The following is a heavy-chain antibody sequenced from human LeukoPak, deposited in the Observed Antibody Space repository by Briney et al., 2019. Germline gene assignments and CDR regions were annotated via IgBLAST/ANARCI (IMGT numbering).Heavy chain of an antibody. V-gene: IGHV3-66*04. CDR3: ARPERAHRHDAFDI. CDR1: GFTVSSNY. Sequence: GGSLRLSCAASGFTVSSNYMSWVRQAPGKGLEWVSIIYSGGSTYYADSVKGRFTISRDNSKNTLYLQMNSLRAEDTAVYYCARPERAHRHDAFDIWGQGTMVTVSS. J-gene: IGHJ3*02. D-gene: IGHD5-24*01. CDR2: IYSGGST.